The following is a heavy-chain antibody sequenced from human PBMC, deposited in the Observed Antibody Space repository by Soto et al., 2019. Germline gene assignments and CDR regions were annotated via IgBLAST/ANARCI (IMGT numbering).Heavy chain of an antibody. Sequence: ASVKVSCKASGYTFTSYGISWVRQAPGQGLEWMGWISAYNGNTNYAQKLQGRVTMTTDTSTSTAYMELRSLRSDDTAVYYCARDTGIQLWLGIYYYGMDVLGQGTTVTVSS. J-gene: IGHJ6*02. V-gene: IGHV1-18*01. CDR3: ARDTGIQLWLGIYYYGMDV. CDR1: GYTFTSYG. D-gene: IGHD5-18*01. CDR2: ISAYNGNT.